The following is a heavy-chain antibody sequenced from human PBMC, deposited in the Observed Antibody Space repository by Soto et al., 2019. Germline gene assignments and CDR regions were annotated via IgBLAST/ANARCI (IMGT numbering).Heavy chain of an antibody. D-gene: IGHD3-22*01. CDR2: IKQDGSEK. Sequence: EVQLVESGGGLVQPGGSLRLSCAASGFTFSSYWMSWVRQAPGKGLEWVANIKQDGSEKYYVDSVKGRFTISRDNAKTSLYLQMNSLRAEDTAVYYCARDLAVVRGRYNVRYYDSSGYTNWFDPWGQGTLVTVSS. J-gene: IGHJ5*02. CDR3: ARDLAVVRGRYNVRYYDSSGYTNWFDP. V-gene: IGHV3-7*01. CDR1: GFTFSSYW.